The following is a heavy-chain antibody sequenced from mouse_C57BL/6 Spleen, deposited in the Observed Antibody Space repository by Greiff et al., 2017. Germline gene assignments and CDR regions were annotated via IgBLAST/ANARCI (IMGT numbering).Heavy chain of an antibody. CDR2: IYPGNSDT. CDR3: TRSNDYYGYAMDY. D-gene: IGHD1-1*01. Sequence: VQLKQSGTVLARPGASVKMSCKTSGYTFTSYWMHWVKQRPGQGLEWIGAIYPGNSDTSYNQQFKGKAKLTAVTSASTAYMALSSLTNEDSAVYYCTRSNDYYGYAMDYWGQGTSVTVSS. V-gene: IGHV1-5*01. CDR1: GYTFTSYW. J-gene: IGHJ4*01.